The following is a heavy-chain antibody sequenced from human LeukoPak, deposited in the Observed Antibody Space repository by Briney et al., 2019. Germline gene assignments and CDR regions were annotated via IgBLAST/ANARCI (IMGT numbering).Heavy chain of an antibody. D-gene: IGHD6-19*01. V-gene: IGHV4-34*01. J-gene: IGHJ4*02. CDR1: GTSFSGYY. CDR2: ISHSGST. Sequence: SETLSLTCAVDGTSFSGYYWSWIRQPPGKGLEWIGEISHSGSTTYNPSLKSRVTISVDTSKKQFPLKLTSVTAADTAVYYCAIPPTGYSSGWYVYWGQGTLVTVSS. CDR3: AIPPTGYSSGWYVY.